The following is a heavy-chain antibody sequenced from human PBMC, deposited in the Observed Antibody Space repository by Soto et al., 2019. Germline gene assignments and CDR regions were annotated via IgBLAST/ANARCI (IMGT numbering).Heavy chain of an antibody. CDR2: IRSKAYGGTT. Sequence: PGGSLRLSCTASGFTFGDYAMSWFRQAPGKGLEWVGFIRSKAYGGTTEYAASVKGRFTISRDDSKSIAYLQMNSLKTEDTAVYYCTRETLPNGIAANMDVWGQGTTVTVSS. CDR3: TRETLPNGIAANMDV. CDR1: GFTFGDYA. D-gene: IGHD6-13*01. V-gene: IGHV3-49*03. J-gene: IGHJ6*02.